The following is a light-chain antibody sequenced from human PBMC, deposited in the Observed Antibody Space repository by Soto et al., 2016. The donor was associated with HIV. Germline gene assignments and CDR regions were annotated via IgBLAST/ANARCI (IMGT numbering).Light chain of an antibody. V-gene: IGLV3-21*01. CDR2: DDN. CDR3: QVWDASSDQV. J-gene: IGLJ3*02. Sequence: SYELTQPPSVSAAPGETARITCGGNNVGSKSVHWYQQKPGQAPVLVVYDDNVRPSGIPDRFSGSKSGNTATLIISRVEAGDEADYYCQVWDASSDQVFGGGTKLTVL. CDR1: NVGSKS.